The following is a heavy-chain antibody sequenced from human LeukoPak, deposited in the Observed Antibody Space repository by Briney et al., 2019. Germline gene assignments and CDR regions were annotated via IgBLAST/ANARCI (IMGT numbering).Heavy chain of an antibody. Sequence: ASVKVSCKVSGYTLTELSMHWVRQAPGKGLEWMGGFDPEDGETIYAQKFQGRVTMTEDTSTDTAYMELSSLRSEDTAVYYCATVTVAKYYYDTSGYFLPPDYWGQGTQVTVSS. CDR2: FDPEDGET. CDR3: ATVTVAKYYYDTSGYFLPPDY. V-gene: IGHV1-24*01. D-gene: IGHD3-22*01. CDR1: GYTLTELS. J-gene: IGHJ4*02.